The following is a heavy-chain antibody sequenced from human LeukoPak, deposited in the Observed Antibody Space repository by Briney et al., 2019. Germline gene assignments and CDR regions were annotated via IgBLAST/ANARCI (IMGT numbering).Heavy chain of an antibody. CDR1: GGSISSGGYY. J-gene: IGHJ4*02. CDR3: VRASVYCSSTSCSDY. D-gene: IGHD2-2*01. Sequence: SQTLSLTCTVSGGSISSGGYYWSWIRQHPGKGLEWIGYIYYSGSTYYNPSLKSRVTISVDTSKNQFSLKLSSVTAADTAVYYCVRASVYCSSTSCSDYWGQGTLVTVSS. CDR2: IYYSGST. V-gene: IGHV4-31*03.